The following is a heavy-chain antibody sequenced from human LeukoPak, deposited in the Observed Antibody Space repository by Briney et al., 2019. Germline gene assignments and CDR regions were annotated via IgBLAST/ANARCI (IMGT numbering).Heavy chain of an antibody. J-gene: IGHJ4*02. CDR2: IYHSGGT. Sequence: SGTLSLTCTVSGGSIRSENWWSWVRQPPGKGLEWIGEIYHSGGTNYNPSLKSRVTMSVDKSKNQFSLRLTSVAAADTALYYCARGPAVTTTKNYFDYWGQGSLVTVSS. V-gene: IGHV4-4*02. CDR1: GGSIRSENW. D-gene: IGHD4-17*01. CDR3: ARGPAVTTTKNYFDY.